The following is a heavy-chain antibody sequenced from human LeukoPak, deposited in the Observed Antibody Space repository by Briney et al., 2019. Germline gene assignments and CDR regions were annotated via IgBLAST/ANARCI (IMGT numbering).Heavy chain of an antibody. CDR1: GFTLSSYW. CDR2: INSDGSST. D-gene: IGHD2-15*01. Sequence: GGSLRLSCAASGFTLSSYWMDWVRQVPANRLEWVSRINSDGSSTRYADSVKGRFTISRENAKNTLYLQMNSLRVEDTAVYYCTREALGYSFDPWGQGILVTVSS. CDR3: TREALGYSFDP. V-gene: IGHV3-74*01. J-gene: IGHJ5*02.